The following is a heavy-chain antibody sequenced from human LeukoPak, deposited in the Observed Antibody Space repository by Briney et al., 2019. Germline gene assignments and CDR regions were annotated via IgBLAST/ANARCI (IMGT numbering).Heavy chain of an antibody. J-gene: IGHJ6*02. CDR3: ASGPDYYYYYGMDV. CDR2: INHSGST. Sequence: PSETLSLTCAVYGGSFSGYYWSWIRQPPGKGLEWIGEINHSGSTNYNPSLKSRVTISVDTSKNQFSLKLSSATAADTAVYYCASGPDYYYYYGMDVWGQGTTVTVSS. V-gene: IGHV4-34*01. CDR1: GGSFSGYY.